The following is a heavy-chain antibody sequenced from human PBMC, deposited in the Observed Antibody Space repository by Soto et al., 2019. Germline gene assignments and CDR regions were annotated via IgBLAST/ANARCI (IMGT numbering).Heavy chain of an antibody. CDR1: GGSISSYY. V-gene: IGHV4-59*08. Sequence: PSETLSLTCTVSGGSISSYYWSWIRQPPGKGLEWIGYIYYSGSTNYNPSLKSRVTISVDTSKNQFSLKLSSVTAADTAVYYCARHARETGYARFDSWGQGTLVTVSS. CDR3: ARHARETGYARFDS. J-gene: IGHJ4*02. CDR2: IYYSGST. D-gene: IGHD5-12*01.